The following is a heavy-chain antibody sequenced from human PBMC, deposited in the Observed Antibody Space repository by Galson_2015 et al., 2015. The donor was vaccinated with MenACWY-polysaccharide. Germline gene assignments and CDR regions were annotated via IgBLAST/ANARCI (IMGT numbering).Heavy chain of an antibody. CDR2: IGGSGRNT. D-gene: IGHD2-2*01. CDR1: GFTFSNYA. J-gene: IGHJ4*02. CDR3: ERVRFSTGKYQFDY. Sequence: SLRISCAASGFTFSNYAMSWVRQAPGKGLEWVSTIGGSGRNTHYADSVTGRFTISRDNSKNTLSLQMNSLRAEDTAVYYCERVRFSTGKYQFDYWVQGTLVAVSS. V-gene: IGHV3-23*01.